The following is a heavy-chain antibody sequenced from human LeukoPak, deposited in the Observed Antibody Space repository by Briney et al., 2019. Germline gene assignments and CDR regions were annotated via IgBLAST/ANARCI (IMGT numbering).Heavy chain of an antibody. V-gene: IGHV4-59*10. CDR2: IYTSGST. CDR1: GGSFTGYY. Sequence: SETLSLTCAVYGGSFTGYYWSWIRQPAGKGLEWIGRIYTSGSTNYNPSLKSRVTMSVDTSKNQFSLKLSSVTAADTAVYYCARVRNNYFDYWGQGTLVTVSS. D-gene: IGHD3-3*01. CDR3: ARVRNNYFDY. J-gene: IGHJ4*02.